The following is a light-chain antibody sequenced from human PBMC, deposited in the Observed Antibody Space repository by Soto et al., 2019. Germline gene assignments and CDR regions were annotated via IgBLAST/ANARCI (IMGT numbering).Light chain of an antibody. Sequence: EIVLTQSPATLSLSPGERATLSCRASQRVSSYLAWYQQKPGQGPRLLIYDASKRATGIPGRFSGSGSGTDVTLAISSLEPEDFAVYYCQQRSNWRITFGGGTKVEIK. CDR2: DAS. CDR3: QQRSNWRIT. V-gene: IGKV3-11*01. CDR1: QRVSSY. J-gene: IGKJ4*01.